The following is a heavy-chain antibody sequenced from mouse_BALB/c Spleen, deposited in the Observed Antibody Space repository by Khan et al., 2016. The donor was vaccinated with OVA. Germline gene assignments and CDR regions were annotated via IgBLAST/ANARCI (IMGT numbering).Heavy chain of an antibody. J-gene: IGHJ4*01. CDR3: ASELGRYDALDY. CDR1: GYSITSDYD. V-gene: IGHV3-2*02. Sequence: EVQLQESGPGLVKPSQSLSLTCTVTGYSITSDYDWNWIRQFPGNKLEWMGYISYSGSTTYNPSLKSRISITRDPSKDQFILQLKSVTSEDTATYYGASELGRYDALDYWGQGTSVTVSS. CDR2: ISYSGST. D-gene: IGHD4-1*01.